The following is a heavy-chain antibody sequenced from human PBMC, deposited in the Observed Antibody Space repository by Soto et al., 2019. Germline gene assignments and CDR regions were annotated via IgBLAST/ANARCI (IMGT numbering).Heavy chain of an antibody. CDR1: GGSVSVYY. CDR2: IYASGSP. D-gene: IGHD1-26*01. V-gene: IGHV4-59*02. J-gene: IGHJ4*02. CDR3: ARGVGSSPPQY. Sequence: QVQLQESGLGQVKPSETLSLTCTISGGSVSVYYWSWIRQSTGQGLEWIGYIYASGSPYYNPSLRSRVTISADTSKNQISLKLTSPTAADTAVYYCARGVGSSPPQYWGRGTLVTVSS.